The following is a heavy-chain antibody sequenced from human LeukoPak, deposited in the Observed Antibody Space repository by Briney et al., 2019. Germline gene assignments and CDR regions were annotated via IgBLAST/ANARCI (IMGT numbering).Heavy chain of an antibody. CDR1: GGSISSYY. Sequence: PSETLSLTCSVSGGSISSYYWSWIRQPPGKGLEWIGYIYYSGSTNYNPSLKSRVTISVDTSKNQFSLKLSSVTAADTAVYYCARLRQEEGTIILAGHNGFDHRGQGTLVTVSS. CDR2: IYYSGST. CDR3: ARLRQEEGTIILAGHNGFDH. J-gene: IGHJ5*02. D-gene: IGHD6-19*01. V-gene: IGHV4-59*08.